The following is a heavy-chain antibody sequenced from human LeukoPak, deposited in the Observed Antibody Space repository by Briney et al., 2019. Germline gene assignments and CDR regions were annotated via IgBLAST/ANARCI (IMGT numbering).Heavy chain of an antibody. V-gene: IGHV3-23*01. CDR1: GFTFSSYA. Sequence: GGSLRLSCAASGFTFSSYAMSWVRQAPGKGLEWVSAISGSGGSTYYADSVKGRFTISRDNSKNTLYLQMNSLRAEDTAVYYCTRDTLYCSGGYCYHDIWGQGTMVTVSS. J-gene: IGHJ3*02. D-gene: IGHD2-15*01. CDR3: TRDTLYCSGGYCYHDI. CDR2: ISGSGGST.